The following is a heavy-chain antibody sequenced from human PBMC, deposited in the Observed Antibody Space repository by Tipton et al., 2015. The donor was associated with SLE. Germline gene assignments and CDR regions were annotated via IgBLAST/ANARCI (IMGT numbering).Heavy chain of an antibody. V-gene: IGHV4-39*01. Sequence: TLSLTCTVSGGSISSSSYYWGWIRQPPGKGLEWCGSIYYSGCTYYNPSLKSRVTISVDTSKNQFSLKLSSVTAADTAVYYCARTPHYYGSGSRDYWGQGTLVTVSS. CDR3: ARTPHYYGSGSRDY. CDR1: GGSISSSSYY. CDR2: IYYSGCT. D-gene: IGHD3-10*01. J-gene: IGHJ4*02.